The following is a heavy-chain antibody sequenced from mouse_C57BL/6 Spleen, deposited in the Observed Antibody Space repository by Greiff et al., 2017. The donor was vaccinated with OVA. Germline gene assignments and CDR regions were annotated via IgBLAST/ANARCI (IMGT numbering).Heavy chain of an antibody. CDR2: ISDGGSYT. V-gene: IGHV5-4*01. Sequence: EVMLVESGGGLVKPGGSLKLSCAASGFTFSSYAMSWVRQTPEKRLEWVATISDGGSYTYYPDNVKGRFTISRDNAKNNLYLQMSHLKSEDTAMDYCARDDGYYNYAMDYWGQGTSVTVSS. CDR1: GFTFSSYA. J-gene: IGHJ4*01. D-gene: IGHD2-3*01. CDR3: ARDDGYYNYAMDY.